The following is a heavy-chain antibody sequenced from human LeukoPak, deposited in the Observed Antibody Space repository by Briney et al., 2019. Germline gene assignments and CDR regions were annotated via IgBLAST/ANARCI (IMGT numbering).Heavy chain of an antibody. J-gene: IGHJ4*02. D-gene: IGHD3-10*01. CDR2: ISWDGGST. CDR1: GFTFSSYW. CDR3: AKDMAAYYYSSGNIDS. V-gene: IGHV3-43D*03. Sequence: GSLRLSCAVSGFTFSSYWMSWVRQAPGKGLEWVSLISWDGGSTYYADSVKGRFTISRDNSKNSLYLQMNSLRAEDTALYYCAKDMAAYYYSSGNIDSWGQGTLVTVSS.